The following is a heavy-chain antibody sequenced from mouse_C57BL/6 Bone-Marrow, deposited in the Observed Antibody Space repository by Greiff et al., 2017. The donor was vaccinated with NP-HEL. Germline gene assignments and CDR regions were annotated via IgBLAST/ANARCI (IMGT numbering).Heavy chain of an antibody. V-gene: IGHV5-17*01. CDR1: GFTFSDYG. J-gene: IGHJ4*01. Sequence: EVQLVESGGGLVKPGGSLKLSCAASGFTFSDYGMHWVRQAPEKGLEWVAYISSGSSTIYYADTVKGRFTISRDNAKNTLFLQMTSLRSEDTAMYYCARFPTTGYYYAMDYWGQGTSVTVSS. D-gene: IGHD2-12*01. CDR3: ARFPTTGYYYAMDY. CDR2: ISSGSSTI.